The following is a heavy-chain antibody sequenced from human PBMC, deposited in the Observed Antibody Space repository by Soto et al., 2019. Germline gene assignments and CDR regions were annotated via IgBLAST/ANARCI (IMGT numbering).Heavy chain of an antibody. J-gene: IGHJ4*02. D-gene: IGHD6-13*01. V-gene: IGHV3-21*01. CDR2: ISGSSVYI. CDR1: GFTFSSYT. Sequence: GGSLRLSCAASGFTFSSYTMTWVRQAPGKGLEWVASISGSSVYIYHADSVKGRFTISRDNSKNTLYLQMNSLKAEDTAVYYCARAYSNSWYYFDYWGQGTLVTVSS. CDR3: ARAYSNSWYYFDY.